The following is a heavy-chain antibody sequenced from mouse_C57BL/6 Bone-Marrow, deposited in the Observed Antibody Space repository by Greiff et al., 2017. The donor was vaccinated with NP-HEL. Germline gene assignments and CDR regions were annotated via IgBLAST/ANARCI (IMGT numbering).Heavy chain of an antibody. Sequence: EVNVVESGAELVRPGASVKLSCTASGFNIKDDYMHWVKQRPEQGLEWIGWIDPENGDTEYASKFQGKATITADTSSNTAYLQLSSLTSEDTAVYYCTTLAKAYWGQGTLVTVSA. V-gene: IGHV14-4*01. CDR3: TTLAKAY. CDR1: GFNIKDDY. J-gene: IGHJ3*01. CDR2: IDPENGDT.